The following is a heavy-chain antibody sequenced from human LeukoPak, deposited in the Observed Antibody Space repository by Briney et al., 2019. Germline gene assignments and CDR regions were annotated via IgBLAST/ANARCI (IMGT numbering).Heavy chain of an antibody. CDR2: IYSSGST. CDR1: GGSISSGSYC. Sequence: SETLSLTCTVSGGSISSGSYCWSWIRQPAWKGLEWIGHIYSSGSTNYNPSLKSRVTISVDTSKNQFSLKLSSVTAADTAVYYCARETSGSHDYWGQGTLVTVSS. CDR3: ARETSGSHDY. D-gene: IGHD5-12*01. V-gene: IGHV4-61*09. J-gene: IGHJ4*02.